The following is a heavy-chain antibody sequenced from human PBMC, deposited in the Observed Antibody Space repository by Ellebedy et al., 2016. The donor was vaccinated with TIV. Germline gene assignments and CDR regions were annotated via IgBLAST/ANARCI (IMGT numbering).Heavy chain of an antibody. CDR3: AKGSLRSCSGTICYDLDY. CDR1: GLTFSSFA. CDR2: IAGSDGGT. Sequence: GESLKISCAASGLTFSSFAMSWVRQAPGKRLEWVSAIAGSDGGTYHADSVKGRFTISRDNSKDTLYLQMNSLRAEDTAVYYCAKGSLRSCSGTICYDLDYWGQGTLVTVSS. V-gene: IGHV3-23*01. J-gene: IGHJ4*02. D-gene: IGHD2-15*01.